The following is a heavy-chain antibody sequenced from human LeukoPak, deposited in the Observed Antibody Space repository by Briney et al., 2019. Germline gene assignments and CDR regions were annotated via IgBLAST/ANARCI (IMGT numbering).Heavy chain of an antibody. Sequence: ASVKVSCKASGYTFTSYDINWVRQATGQGLEWMGWMNPNSGITGYAQKFQGRVTMTRNTSISTAYMELSSLRSEDTAVYYCARASPNYYGSGSYYYYFDYWGQGTLVTVSS. CDR2: MNPNSGIT. J-gene: IGHJ4*02. D-gene: IGHD3-10*01. V-gene: IGHV1-8*01. CDR1: GYTFTSYD. CDR3: ARASPNYYGSGSYYYYFDY.